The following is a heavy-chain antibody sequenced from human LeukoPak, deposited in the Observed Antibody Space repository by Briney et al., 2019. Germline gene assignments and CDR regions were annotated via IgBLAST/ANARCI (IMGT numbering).Heavy chain of an antibody. CDR2: IYYSGST. CDR3: ARARLSWSGLFDY. J-gene: IGHJ4*02. D-gene: IGHD3-3*01. V-gene: IGHV4-59*01. CDR1: GGSISSYY. Sequence: PSETLSLTCTVSGGSISSYYWSLIRQPPGKGLEWIGYIYYSGSTNYNPSLKSRVTISVDTSKNQFSLKLSSVTAADTAVYYCARARLSWSGLFDYWGQGTLVTVSS.